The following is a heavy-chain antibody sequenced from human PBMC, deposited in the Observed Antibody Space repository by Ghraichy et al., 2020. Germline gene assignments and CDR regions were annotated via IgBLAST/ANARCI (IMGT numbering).Heavy chain of an antibody. CDR1: GFTFSSYS. CDR2: ISSSSSTI. V-gene: IGHV3-48*02. Sequence: GGSLRLSCAASGFTFSSYSMNWVRQAPGKGLEWVSYISSSSSTIYYADSVKGRFTISRDNVKNSLYLQMTSLREEDTAVFYCARGYGNGYDYGMDVWGQGTTVTVSS. D-gene: IGHD1-1*01. J-gene: IGHJ6*02. CDR3: ARGYGNGYDYGMDV.